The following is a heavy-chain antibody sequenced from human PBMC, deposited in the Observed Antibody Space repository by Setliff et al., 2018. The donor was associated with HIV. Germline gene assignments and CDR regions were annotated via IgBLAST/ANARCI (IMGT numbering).Heavy chain of an antibody. CDR2: IYHSGTA. D-gene: IGHD3-22*01. CDR1: GFSISSNYY. V-gene: IGHV4-38-2*02. CDR3: ARDPRGLLSPVPRGYFDY. J-gene: IGHJ4*02. Sequence: SETRSLTCNVSGFSISSNYYWGWVRQPPGRGLEWIGNIYHSGTAYYNPSFKTRVAISIDTSKNYVSLKLRSLTAADTAIYYCARDPRGLLSPVPRGYFDYWGQGALVTVSS.